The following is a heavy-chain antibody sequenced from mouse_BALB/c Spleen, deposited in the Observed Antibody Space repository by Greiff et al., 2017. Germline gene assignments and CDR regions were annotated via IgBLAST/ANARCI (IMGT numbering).Heavy chain of an antibody. Sequence: VQGVESGPGLVAPSQSLSITCTVSGFSLTSYGVHWVRQPPGKGLEWLGVIWAGGSTNYNSALMSRLSISKDNSKSQVFLKMNSLQTDDTAMYYCAREGGTGSYAMDYWGQGTSVTVSS. CDR2: IWAGGST. J-gene: IGHJ4*01. CDR1: GFSLTSYG. V-gene: IGHV2-9*02. D-gene: IGHD4-1*01. CDR3: AREGGTGSYAMDY.